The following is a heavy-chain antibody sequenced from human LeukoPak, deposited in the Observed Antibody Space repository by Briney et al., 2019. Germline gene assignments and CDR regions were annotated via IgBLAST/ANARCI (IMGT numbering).Heavy chain of an antibody. CDR2: ISNSNNYI. Sequence: GGSLRLSCAASGFTFSNYNMNWVRQAPGKGLEWVSSISNSNNYIYYADSVKGRFTISRDNAKNSLYLQMNSLRAEDTAVYYCARRSPNYYFDYWGQGTPVTVSS. CDR1: GFTFSNYN. J-gene: IGHJ4*02. CDR3: ARRSPNYYFDY. V-gene: IGHV3-21*01.